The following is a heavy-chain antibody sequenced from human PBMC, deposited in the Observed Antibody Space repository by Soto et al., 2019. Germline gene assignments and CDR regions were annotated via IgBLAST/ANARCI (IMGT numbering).Heavy chain of an antibody. CDR1: GGSVSSGPYH. V-gene: IGHV4-61*01. D-gene: IGHD2-8*01. J-gene: IGHJ4*02. CDR3: MRSHGAY. Sequence: QVQLQESGPGLVKTSETLSLTCTVSGGSVSSGPYHWNWVRRPPGKGLEWIGHISYSGTANYNPSLRGRVTMSTDKSKNQFSLRLSSVTAADTAVYYCMRSHGAYWGQGTLVTVSS. CDR2: ISYSGTA.